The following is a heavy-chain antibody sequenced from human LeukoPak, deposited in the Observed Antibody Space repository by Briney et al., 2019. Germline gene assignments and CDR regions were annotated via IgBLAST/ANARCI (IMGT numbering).Heavy chain of an antibody. V-gene: IGHV1-69*04. D-gene: IGHD3-9*01. CDR3: ASVSYRYFDWLLSHDAFDI. Sequence: SVKVSCKASGGTFSSYAISWVRQAPGQGLEWMGRIIPILGIANYAQKFQGRVTITADKSTSTAYMELSSLRSEDTAVYYCASVSYRYFDWLLSHDAFDIWGQGTMVTVSS. J-gene: IGHJ3*02. CDR2: IIPILGIA. CDR1: GGTFSSYA.